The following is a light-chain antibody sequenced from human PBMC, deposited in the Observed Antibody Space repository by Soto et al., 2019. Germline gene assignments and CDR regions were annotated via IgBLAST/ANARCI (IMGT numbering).Light chain of an antibody. J-gene: IGKJ4*01. CDR3: QQYYSYPLT. CDR2: AAS. Sequence: IRMTQSPSSLPASTGDRVTITVRASQGISSYLAWYQQKPGKAPKLLIYAASTLQSGVPSRFSGSGSGTDFTLTISCLQSEDFATYYCQQYYSYPLTFGGGTKVDIK. V-gene: IGKV1-8*01. CDR1: QGISSY.